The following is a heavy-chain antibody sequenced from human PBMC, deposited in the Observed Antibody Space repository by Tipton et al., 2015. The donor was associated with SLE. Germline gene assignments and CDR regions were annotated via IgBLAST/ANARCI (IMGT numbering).Heavy chain of an antibody. Sequence: TLSLTCTVSGGSISSHYWSWIRQPPGKGLEWIGYIYYSGSTNYNPSLKSRVTISVDTSKNQFSLKLSSVTAADTAVYYCARASYGSGRYYNVDWYFDLWGRGTLVTVSS. D-gene: IGHD3-10*01. V-gene: IGHV4-59*11. CDR1: GGSISSHY. CDR3: ARASYGSGRYYNVDWYFDL. J-gene: IGHJ2*01. CDR2: IYYSGST.